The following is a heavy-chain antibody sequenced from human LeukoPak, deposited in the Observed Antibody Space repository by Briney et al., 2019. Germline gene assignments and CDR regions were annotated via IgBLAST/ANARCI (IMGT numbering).Heavy chain of an antibody. D-gene: IGHD2-2*01. CDR1: GFTFSSYG. V-gene: IGHV3-33*01. CDR3: ARDLGDVVVPAAIRAFDI. J-gene: IGHJ3*02. CDR2: IWYDGSNK. Sequence: GRSLRLSCAASGFTFSSYGMHWVRQAPGKGLEWVAVIWYDGSNKYYADSVKGRFTISRDNSKNTLYLQMNSLRAEDTAVYYCARDLGDVVVPAAIRAFDIWGQGTMVTVSS.